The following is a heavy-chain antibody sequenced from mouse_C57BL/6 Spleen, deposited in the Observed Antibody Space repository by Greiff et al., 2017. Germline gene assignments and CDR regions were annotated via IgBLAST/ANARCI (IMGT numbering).Heavy chain of an antibody. CDR2: INPGSGGT. D-gene: IGHD2-3*01. CDR3: ARFGDGYYGGFAY. J-gene: IGHJ3*01. V-gene: IGHV1-54*01. Sequence: VKLMESGAELVRPGTSVKVSCKASGYAFTNYLIEWVKQRPGQGLEWIGVINPGSGGTNYNEKFKGKATLTADKSSSTAYMQLSSLTSEASAVYFCARFGDGYYGGFAYWGQGTLVTVSA. CDR1: GYAFTNYL.